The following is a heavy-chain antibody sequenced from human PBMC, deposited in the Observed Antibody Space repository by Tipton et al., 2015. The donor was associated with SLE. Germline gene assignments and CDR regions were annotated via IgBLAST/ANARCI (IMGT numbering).Heavy chain of an antibody. CDR2: LYYTGNS. Sequence: TLSLTCSVSGGSVSNYTYYWGWIRQPPGKGLEWIASLYYTGNSYYNPSLKSRVTTSLDLSKNQFSLKLSSVTAADTAVYYCARVPFYYYYYMDVWSKGTTVTVSS. V-gene: IGHV4-39*07. CDR1: GGSVSNYTYY. CDR3: ARVPFYYYYYMDV. J-gene: IGHJ6*03.